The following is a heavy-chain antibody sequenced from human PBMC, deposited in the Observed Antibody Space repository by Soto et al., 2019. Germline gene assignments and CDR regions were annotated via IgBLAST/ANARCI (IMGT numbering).Heavy chain of an antibody. J-gene: IGHJ3*02. V-gene: IGHV4-31*03. CDR2: IYFRGNT. CDR1: VDSISRIDYY. Sequence: SETLSLTCSFSVDSISRIDYYWTWVRQHPEKGLEWIGNIYFRGNTYYSPSLESRLTISVDTSKNQFSLKLTSVTAADTAVYYCAREGGSYDSGGYLITGAFDIWGQGTMVTVSS. D-gene: IGHD3-22*01. CDR3: AREGGSYDSGGYLITGAFDI.